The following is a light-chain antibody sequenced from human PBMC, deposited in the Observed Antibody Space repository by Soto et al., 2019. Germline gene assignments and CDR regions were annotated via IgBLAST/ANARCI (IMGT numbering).Light chain of an antibody. CDR3: QQAGSSFYT. CDR1: QSVSSAY. J-gene: IGKJ2*01. V-gene: IGKV3-20*01. Sequence: EIVLTQSPGTLSLSPGERATLSCRASQSVSSAYLAWYQQIPGQAPRLLIYGASSRATGIPDRFSGSGCGTDFTLTISGLEAEVFAVYYRQQAGSSFYTLGQGTKLEIK. CDR2: GAS.